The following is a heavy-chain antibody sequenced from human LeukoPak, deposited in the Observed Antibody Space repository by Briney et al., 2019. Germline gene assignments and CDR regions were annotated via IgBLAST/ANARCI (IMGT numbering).Heavy chain of an antibody. D-gene: IGHD1-26*01. CDR2: IYTSGST. CDR1: GGSISSYY. CDR3: ARENSGSYREFDY. Sequence: SETLSLTCTVSGGSISSYYWSWTRQPAGKGLEWIGRIYTSGSTNYNASLKSRVSMSVDTSKNQFSLKLSSVTSADTAVFYCARENSGSYREFDYWGQGTLVTVSS. J-gene: IGHJ4*02. V-gene: IGHV4-4*07.